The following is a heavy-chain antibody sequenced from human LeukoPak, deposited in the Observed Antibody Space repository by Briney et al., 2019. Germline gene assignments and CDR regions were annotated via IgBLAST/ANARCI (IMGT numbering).Heavy chain of an antibody. Sequence: PGRSLRLSCAASGFTFSSYAMHWVRQAPGKGLEWVAVISYDGSNKYYADSVKGRFTISRDNSKDTLYLQMNSLRAEDTAVYYCARRGTIFGVVTSYYYYMDVWGKGTTVTVSS. CDR3: ARRGTIFGVVTSYYYYMDV. J-gene: IGHJ6*03. V-gene: IGHV3-30-3*01. CDR2: ISYDGSNK. D-gene: IGHD3-3*01. CDR1: GFTFSSYA.